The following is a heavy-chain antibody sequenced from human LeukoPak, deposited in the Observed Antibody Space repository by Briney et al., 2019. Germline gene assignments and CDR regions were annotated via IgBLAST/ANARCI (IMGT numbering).Heavy chain of an antibody. Sequence: SVKVSCKASGGTFSSYAISWVRQAPGQGLEWMGRIIPILGIANYAQKFQGRVTITADKSTSTAYMELSSLRSEDTAVYYCARVGDCSSTSCYADNLDYWGQGTLVTVSS. V-gene: IGHV1-69*04. CDR2: IIPILGIA. J-gene: IGHJ4*02. D-gene: IGHD2-2*01. CDR3: ARVGDCSSTSCYADNLDY. CDR1: GGTFSSYA.